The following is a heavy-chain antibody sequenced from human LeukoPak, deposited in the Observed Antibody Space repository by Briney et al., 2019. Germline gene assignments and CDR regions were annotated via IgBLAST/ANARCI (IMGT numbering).Heavy chain of an antibody. CDR2: IYYSGST. J-gene: IGHJ5*02. CDR1: GGSISSYY. D-gene: IGHD1-14*01. V-gene: IGHV4-59*01. CDR3: ARVPTRRPLNWFDP. Sequence: SETLSLTCTVSGGSISSYYWSWIRQPPGKGLEWIGYIYYSGSTNYNPSLKSRVTISVDTSKNQFSLKLSSVTAADTAIYYCARVPTRRPLNWFDPWGQGTLVTVSS.